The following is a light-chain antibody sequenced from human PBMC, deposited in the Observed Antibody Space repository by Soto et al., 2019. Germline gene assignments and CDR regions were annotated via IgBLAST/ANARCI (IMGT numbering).Light chain of an antibody. CDR2: GAS. V-gene: IGKV3-15*01. CDR3: QQYKNWPPVT. J-gene: IGKJ4*01. Sequence: ETVMTQSPATMSVSPGDRANLSCRASQSVSSNLAWYQQKPGQAPRLLISGASIRATGIPARFSGTGSGTEFTLNISSLQSEDFAHYYRQQYKNWPPVTFGGGTKVEIK. CDR1: QSVSSN.